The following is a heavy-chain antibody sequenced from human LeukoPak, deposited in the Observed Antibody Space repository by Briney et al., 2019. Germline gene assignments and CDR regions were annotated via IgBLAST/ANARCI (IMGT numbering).Heavy chain of an antibody. CDR2: INHSGST. CDR1: GGSFRGYY. J-gene: IGHJ4*02. V-gene: IGHV4-34*01. CDR3: ARTLLWFGGHFDY. D-gene: IGHD3-10*01. Sequence: SETLSLTCAVYGGSFRGYYWSWIRQPPGKGLEWIGEINHSGSTNYNPSLKSRVTISVDTSKNQFSLKLSSVTAADTAVYYCARTLLWFGGHFDYWGQGTLVTVSS.